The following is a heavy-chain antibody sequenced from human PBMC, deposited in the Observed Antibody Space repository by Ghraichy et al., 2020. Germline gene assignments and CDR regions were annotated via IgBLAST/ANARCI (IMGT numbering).Heavy chain of an antibody. D-gene: IGHD6-19*01. CDR3: ARAIGIIGVGGTFSWFDP. CDR2: MFDSGST. Sequence: SCTVSGASISSYYWTWIRQPPGKALEWIGYMFDSGSTSYNPSLKSRVSMSIDASKSQFSLKLSSVTGADTAVYYCARAIGIIGVGGTFSWFDPWGQGALVIVSS. V-gene: IGHV4-59*01. J-gene: IGHJ5*02. CDR1: GASISSYY.